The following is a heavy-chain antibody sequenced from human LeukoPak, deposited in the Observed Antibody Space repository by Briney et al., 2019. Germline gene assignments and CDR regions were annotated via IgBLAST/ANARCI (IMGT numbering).Heavy chain of an antibody. J-gene: IGHJ4*02. D-gene: IGHD6-19*01. CDR2: TRNKANSYTT. Sequence: EGSLRLSCAASGFTFSDHYMDWVRQAPGKGLEWVGRTRNKANSYTTEYAASVKGRFTISRDDSKNSLYLQMNSLKTEDTAVYYCARADTGYSSGWYGYWGQGTLVTVSS. V-gene: IGHV3-72*01. CDR1: GFTFSDHY. CDR3: ARADTGYSSGWYGY.